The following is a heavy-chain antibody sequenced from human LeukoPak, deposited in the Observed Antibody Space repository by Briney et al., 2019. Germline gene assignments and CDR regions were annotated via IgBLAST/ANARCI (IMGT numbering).Heavy chain of an antibody. CDR2: INPNSGGT. D-gene: IGHD6-13*01. Sequence: ASVKVSCKASGGTFSSYAISWVRQAPGQGLEWMGRINPNSGGTNYAQKFQGRVTMTRDTSINTAYMEVSRLRSDDTAVYYCARDHLAAAGSGGWGQGTLVTVFS. V-gene: IGHV1-2*06. J-gene: IGHJ4*02. CDR3: ARDHLAAAGSGG. CDR1: GGTFSSYA.